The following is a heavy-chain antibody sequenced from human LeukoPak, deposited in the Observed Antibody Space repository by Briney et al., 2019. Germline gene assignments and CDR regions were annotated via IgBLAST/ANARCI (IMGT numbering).Heavy chain of an antibody. V-gene: IGHV3-15*01. CDR2: IKSKTDGGTT. D-gene: IGHD3-3*01. J-gene: IGHJ4*02. CDR1: GFTFGDYA. Sequence: GGSLRLSCTASGFTFGDYAMSWFRQAPGKGLEWVGRIKSKTDGGTTDYAAPVKGRFTISRDDSKNTLNLQMNSLKTEDTAVYYCTTSLRFLDGDFDYWGPGTQVTVSS. CDR3: TTSLRFLDGDFDY.